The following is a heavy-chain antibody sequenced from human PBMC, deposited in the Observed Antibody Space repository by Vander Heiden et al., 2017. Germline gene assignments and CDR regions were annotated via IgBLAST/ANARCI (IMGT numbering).Heavy chain of an antibody. J-gene: IGHJ4*02. V-gene: IGHV3-74*01. Sequence: GLRWVSRINSDGGSTNADFVKGRFTISRDNAKNPLFLQMNRLRAEDTAVYDCARDAQLLRLDYWGQGTLVIVSS. D-gene: IGHD2-15*01. CDR2: INSDGGST. CDR3: ARDAQLLRLDY.